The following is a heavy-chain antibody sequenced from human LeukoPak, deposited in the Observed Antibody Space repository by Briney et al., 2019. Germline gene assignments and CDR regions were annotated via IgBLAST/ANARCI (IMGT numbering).Heavy chain of an antibody. V-gene: IGHV4-4*07. CDR2: IYTTGST. CDR1: GGSISSYY. CDR3: ARDKYSEHAFDI. J-gene: IGHJ3*02. Sequence: SETLSLTCTVSGGSISSYYWTWIRQPAGKGLEWIGRIYTTGSTNYNPSLKSRVTISVDTSKNQFSLKVTSVTAADTAVYYCARDKYSEHAFDIWGQGTVVTVSS. D-gene: IGHD5-12*01.